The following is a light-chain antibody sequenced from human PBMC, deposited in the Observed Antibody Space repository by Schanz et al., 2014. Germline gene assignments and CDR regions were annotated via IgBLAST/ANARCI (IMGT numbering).Light chain of an antibody. V-gene: IGLV2-14*01. Sequence: QSALTQPASVSGSPGQSITISCTGTSSDVGGYNFVSWYQQHPGKAPKLMIYEVSNRPSGVPDRFSGSKSGNTASLTISGLQPEDEADYYCSSYSPISAWVFGGGTKLTVL. CDR2: EVS. J-gene: IGLJ3*02. CDR3: SSYSPISAWV. CDR1: SSDVGGYNF.